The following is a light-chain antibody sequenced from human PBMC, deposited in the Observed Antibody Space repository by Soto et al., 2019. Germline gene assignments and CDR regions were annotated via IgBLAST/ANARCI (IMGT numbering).Light chain of an antibody. Sequence: SYELTQPPSVSVSPGQTARIPCSGDALPKQYAYWYQQKPGQAPVLVIYKDSERPSVIPERFSGSSSGTTVTLTISGVQAEDEADYYCQSADSSGTLWVFGGGTNLTVL. CDR3: QSADSSGTLWV. CDR1: ALPKQY. V-gene: IGLV3-25*03. J-gene: IGLJ3*02. CDR2: KDS.